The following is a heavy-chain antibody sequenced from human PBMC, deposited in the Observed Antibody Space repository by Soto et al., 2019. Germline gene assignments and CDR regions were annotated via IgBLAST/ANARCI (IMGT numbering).Heavy chain of an antibody. Sequence: GESLKISCAASGFTFSNAWMNWVRQAPGKGLEWVGRIKSKTDGGTTDYAAPVKGRFTISRDDSKNTLYLQMNSLKTEDTAVYYCTTDEAGNDFWSGRTYYFDYWGQGTLVTVSS. V-gene: IGHV3-15*07. J-gene: IGHJ4*02. D-gene: IGHD3-3*01. CDR1: GFTFSNAW. CDR2: IKSKTDGGTT. CDR3: TTDEAGNDFWSGRTYYFDY.